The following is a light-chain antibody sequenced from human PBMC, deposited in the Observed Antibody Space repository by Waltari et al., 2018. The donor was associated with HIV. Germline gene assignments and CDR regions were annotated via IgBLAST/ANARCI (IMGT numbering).Light chain of an antibody. CDR2: WAS. CDR3: QQYSTFPWT. Sequence: DIEVTQSPDSLAVSLGERATLNCKSSQSVLSRSNNKNYSAWFQHKPGQSPKLLISWASARESGVPARFSGGGSGTDFTLTIRSLQAEDVATYYCQQYSTFPWTFGQGTKVEIK. CDR1: QSVLSRSNNKNY. J-gene: IGKJ1*01. V-gene: IGKV4-1*01.